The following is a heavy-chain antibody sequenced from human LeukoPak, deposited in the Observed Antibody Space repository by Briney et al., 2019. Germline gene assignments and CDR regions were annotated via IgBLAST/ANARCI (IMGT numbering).Heavy chain of an antibody. J-gene: IGHJ4*02. CDR1: GFTFSSYA. Sequence: GGSLRLSCAASGFTFSSYAMSWVRQAPGKGPKWVSAISGSGGSTYYADSVKGRFTISRDNSKNTLYLQMNSLRAEDTAVYYCAKKGLWFGELLYSYYFDYWGQGTLVTVSS. V-gene: IGHV3-23*01. CDR3: AKKGLWFGELLYSYYFDY. CDR2: ISGSGGST. D-gene: IGHD3-10*01.